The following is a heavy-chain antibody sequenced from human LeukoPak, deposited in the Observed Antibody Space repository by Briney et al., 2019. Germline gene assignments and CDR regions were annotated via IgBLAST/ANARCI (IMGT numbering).Heavy chain of an antibody. Sequence: GGSLRLSCAASGFTFSGYAMSWVRQAPGKGLEWVSAISGSGGSTYYADSVKGRFTISRDNSKNTLYLQMNSLRAEDTAVYYCAKDRKKYYDFWSGYFLNWFDPWGQGTLVTVSS. CDR1: GFTFSGYA. CDR2: ISGSGGST. D-gene: IGHD3-3*01. V-gene: IGHV3-23*01. CDR3: AKDRKKYYDFWSGYFLNWFDP. J-gene: IGHJ5*02.